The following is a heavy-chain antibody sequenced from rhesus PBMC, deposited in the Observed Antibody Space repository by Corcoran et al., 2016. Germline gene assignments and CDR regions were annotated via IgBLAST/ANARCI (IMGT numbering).Heavy chain of an antibody. D-gene: IGHD3-28*01. V-gene: IGHV4S2*01. J-gene: IGHJ5-1*01. CDR1: GASISSNF. Sequence: QVQLQESGPGLVKPSETLPLTCAVSGASISSNFWRWIRQAPGKGLEWIGRIYGCGGSTDYNPSLKSRVTISIDTSKNQFYLNLRSVTAADTAVYFCVGRQNYYDSAYFRNRFDVWGAGIMVTVTS. CDR3: VGRQNYYDSAYFRNRFDV. CDR2: IYGCGGST.